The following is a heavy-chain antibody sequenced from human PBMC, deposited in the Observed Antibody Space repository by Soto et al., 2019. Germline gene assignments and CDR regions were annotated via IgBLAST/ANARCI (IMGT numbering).Heavy chain of an antibody. D-gene: IGHD6-19*01. CDR2: INHSGST. J-gene: IGHJ5*02. V-gene: IGHV4-34*01. CDR1: GGSFSGYY. CDR3: ARGRVKWLVHWRWFDP. Sequence: QVQLQQWGAGLLKPSETLSLTCAVYGGSFSGYYWSWIRQPPGKGLEWIGEINHSGSTNYNPSLKSRVTMSVDTSKNQFSLKLRSVTAADTAVYYCARGRVKWLVHWRWFDPWGQGGLVTVSS.